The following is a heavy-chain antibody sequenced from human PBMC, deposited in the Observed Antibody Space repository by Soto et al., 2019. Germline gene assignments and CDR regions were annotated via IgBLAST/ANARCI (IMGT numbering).Heavy chain of an antibody. CDR2: ICSSGST. J-gene: IGHJ5*02. CDR3: ARGQRFSDWVAP. Sequence: SETLSLTCTVTGGAISGYYWNWIRQSDGEGLEWIGRICSSGSTNYNPSLKSRGTSSLETSLNYSSLRRSSVTATGKAAYICARGQRFSDWVAPWGQG. D-gene: IGHD3-3*01. CDR1: GGAISGYY. V-gene: IGHV4-4*07.